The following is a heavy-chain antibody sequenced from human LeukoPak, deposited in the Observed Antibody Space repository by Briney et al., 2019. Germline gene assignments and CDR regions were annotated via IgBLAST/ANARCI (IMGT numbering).Heavy chain of an antibody. V-gene: IGHV3-21*01. CDR1: GFTFSDYA. D-gene: IGHD3-9*01. J-gene: IGHJ4*02. Sequence: KTGGSLRLSCAASGFTFSDYAMNWVRQAPGKGLEWVSSISSSSNYVYNAASVQGRFTISRDNTKNSLYLQMSSLRAEDTAVYYCTRDFDWFRNQFDYWGQGTPVTVSS. CDR2: ISSSSNYV. CDR3: TRDFDWFRNQFDY.